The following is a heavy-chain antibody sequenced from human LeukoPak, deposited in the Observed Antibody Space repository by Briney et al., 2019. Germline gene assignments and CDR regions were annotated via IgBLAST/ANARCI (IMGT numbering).Heavy chain of an antibody. D-gene: IGHD6-13*01. V-gene: IGHV4-4*07. CDR3: ARDVVVAAAPGAFDI. J-gene: IGHJ3*02. CDR2: IYTSGTT. CDR1: GGSISSYY. Sequence: PSETLSLTCTVSGGSISSYYWSWIRQPAGKGLEWIGRIYTSGTTNYNPSLKSRVTMSVDTSKNQFSLKLSSVTAADTAVYYCARDVVVAAAPGAFDIWGQGTMVTVSS.